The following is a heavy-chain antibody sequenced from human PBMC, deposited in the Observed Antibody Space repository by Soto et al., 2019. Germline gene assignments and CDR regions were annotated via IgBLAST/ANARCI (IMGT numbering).Heavy chain of an antibody. CDR1: GGSVSSGSYY. V-gene: IGHV4-61*01. CDR3: ARVHVGRTGYYRGWFDP. J-gene: IGHJ5*02. CDR2: IYYSGST. Sequence: QVQLQESGPGLVKPSETLSLTCTVSGGSVSSGSYYWSWIRQPPGKGLEWIGYIYYSGSTNYNPSLKSRVTLSVDTSKNEFSLKLSSVTAADTAVYYCARVHVGRTGYYRGWFDPWGQGTLVTVSS. D-gene: IGHD3-9*01.